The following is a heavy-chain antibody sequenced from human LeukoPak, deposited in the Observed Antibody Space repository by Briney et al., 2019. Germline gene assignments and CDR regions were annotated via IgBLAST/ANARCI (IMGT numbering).Heavy chain of an antibody. J-gene: IGHJ4*02. CDR1: GYTFTSYY. Sequence: ASVKVSCKASGYTFTSYYMHWVRQAPGQGLEWMGIINPSGGSTSYAQKFQGRVTMTRDMSTSTVYMELSSLRSEDTAVYYCATSTVDGYSLGPIVYWGQGTLVTVSS. CDR2: INPSGGST. V-gene: IGHV1-46*01. D-gene: IGHD5-24*01. CDR3: ATSTVDGYSLGPIVY.